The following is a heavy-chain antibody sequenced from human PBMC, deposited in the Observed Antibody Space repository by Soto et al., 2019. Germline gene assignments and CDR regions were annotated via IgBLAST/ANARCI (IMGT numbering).Heavy chain of an antibody. Sequence: QVQLVESGGGLVKPGGSLRLSCAASGFTFSDYYMTWIRQAPGRGLEWVSYISSSSGTISYANSVKGRFTISRDNAQNSLYLQMTSLRVEDTAVYYCARGTYRSKTEFDYWGQGTLVTVSS. CDR2: ISSSSGTI. J-gene: IGHJ4*02. CDR3: ARGTYRSKTEFDY. D-gene: IGHD1-1*01. V-gene: IGHV3-11*01. CDR1: GFTFSDYY.